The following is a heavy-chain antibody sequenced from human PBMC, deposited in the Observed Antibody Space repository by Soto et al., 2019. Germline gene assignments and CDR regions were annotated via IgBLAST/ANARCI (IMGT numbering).Heavy chain of an antibody. CDR3: ARSYDYVWGSYPVGAFDI. CDR1: GFSLSTSGMC. Sequence: SGPTLVNPTQTLTLTCTLSGFSLSTSGMCVSWIRQPPGKALEWLARIDWDDDKYYSTSLKTRLTISKDTSKNQVVLTMTNMDPVDTATYYCARSYDYVWGSYPVGAFDIWGQGTMVTVSS. J-gene: IGHJ3*02. D-gene: IGHD3-16*02. V-gene: IGHV2-70*11. CDR2: IDWDDDK.